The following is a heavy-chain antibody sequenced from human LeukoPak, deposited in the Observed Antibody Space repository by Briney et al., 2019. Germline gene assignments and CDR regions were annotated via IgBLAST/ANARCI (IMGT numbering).Heavy chain of an antibody. Sequence: SETLSLTCTVSGGSISSYYWSWIRQPPGKGLEWIGYIYYSGSTNYNPSLKSRVTVSVGTSKNQFSLKLSSVTAADTAVYYCARDPDYGDYPWWFDPWGQGTLVTVSS. CDR3: ARDPDYGDYPWWFDP. V-gene: IGHV4-59*12. D-gene: IGHD4-17*01. CDR1: GGSISSYY. CDR2: IYYSGST. J-gene: IGHJ5*02.